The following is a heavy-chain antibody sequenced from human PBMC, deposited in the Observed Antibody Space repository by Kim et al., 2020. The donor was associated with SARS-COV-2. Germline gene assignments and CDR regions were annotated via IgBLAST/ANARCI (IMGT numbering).Heavy chain of an antibody. D-gene: IGHD3-22*01. Sequence: ASVKVSCKASGYTFTSYAMNWVRQAPGQGLEWMGWINTNTGNPTYAQGFTGRFVFSLDTSVSTAYLQISSLKAEDTAVYYCARVVYYDSSHNGYYFDYWGQGTLVTVSS. CDR1: GYTFTSYA. J-gene: IGHJ4*02. CDR3: ARVVYYDSSHNGYYFDY. V-gene: IGHV7-4-1*02. CDR2: INTNTGNP.